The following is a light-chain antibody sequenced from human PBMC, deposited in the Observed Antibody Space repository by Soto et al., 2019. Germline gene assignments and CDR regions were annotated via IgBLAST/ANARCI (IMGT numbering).Light chain of an antibody. CDR1: QGIRND. V-gene: IGKV1-6*01. CDR3: LQEYNYPLT. Sequence: AIQMTQSPSSLSASVGDKVTITCRASQGIRNDLDWYQQKPGQAPRLLIYAASHLQSGVPSRFSGSGSGTDFTLTISSLQTKDFATYYCLQEYNYPLTFGGGTKVEI. J-gene: IGKJ4*01. CDR2: AAS.